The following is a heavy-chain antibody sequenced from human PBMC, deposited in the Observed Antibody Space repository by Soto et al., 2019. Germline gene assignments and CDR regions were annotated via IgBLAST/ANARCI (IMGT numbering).Heavy chain of an antibody. CDR3: AKGSQMWTPDY. V-gene: IGHV1-3*04. CDR1: GCTFSDCG. Sequence: KRCGEAYGCTFSDCGLRWVRQAPGQRLEWMGWISTGNSNTKYSQKCQGRVTITRDTSATTAYMELSSLRSEDTAVYYCAKGSQMWTPDYWGQGTVVAVSS. J-gene: IGHJ4*02. CDR2: ISTGNSNT. D-gene: IGHD2-21*01.